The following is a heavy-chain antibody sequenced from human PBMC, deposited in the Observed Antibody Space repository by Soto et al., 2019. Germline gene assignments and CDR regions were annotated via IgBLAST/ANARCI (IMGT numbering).Heavy chain of an antibody. CDR2: ISYDGSNK. J-gene: IGHJ6*02. Sequence: GGSLRLCCAASGFTFSSYAMHWVRQAPGKGLEWVAVISYDGSNKYYADSVKGRFTISRDNSKNTLYLQMNSLRAEDTAVYFCARDCSGGSCYPGMGVWGQGTTVTVSS. CDR3: ARDCSGGSCYPGMGV. D-gene: IGHD2-15*01. CDR1: GFTFSSYA. V-gene: IGHV3-30-3*01.